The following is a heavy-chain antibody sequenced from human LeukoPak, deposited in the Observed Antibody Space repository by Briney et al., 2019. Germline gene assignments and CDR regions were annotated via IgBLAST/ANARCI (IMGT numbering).Heavy chain of an antibody. Sequence: SETLSLTCTVSGGSISSYYWSWIRQPAGKGLEWIGRIYTSGSTNYNPSLKSRVTMSVDTYKNQFSLKLSSVTAADTAVYYCARDRRYYDSHNAFDIWGQGTMVTVSS. CDR2: IYTSGST. V-gene: IGHV4-4*07. D-gene: IGHD3-22*01. J-gene: IGHJ3*02. CDR1: GGSISSYY. CDR3: ARDRRYYDSHNAFDI.